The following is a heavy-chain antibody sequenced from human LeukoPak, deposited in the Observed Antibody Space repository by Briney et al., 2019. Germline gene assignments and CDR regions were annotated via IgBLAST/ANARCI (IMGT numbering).Heavy chain of an antibody. D-gene: IGHD3-9*01. CDR2: ISYDGSNK. Sequence: PGGSLRLSCAASGFTFSSYAMHWVRQAPGKGLEWVAVISYDGSNKYYADSVKGRFTISRDNSKNTLYLQMNSLGAEDTAVYYCARGGDILTAYPKFYYYYGMDVWGKGTTVTVSS. J-gene: IGHJ6*04. V-gene: IGHV3-30*04. CDR3: ARGGDILTAYPKFYYYYGMDV. CDR1: GFTFSSYA.